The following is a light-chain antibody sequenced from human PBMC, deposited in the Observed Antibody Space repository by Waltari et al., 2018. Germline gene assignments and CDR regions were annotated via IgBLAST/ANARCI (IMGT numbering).Light chain of an antibody. J-gene: IGLJ6*01. V-gene: IGLV2-11*01. CDR2: AVT. Sequence: QAALTQPPSVSGSPGQSVSISCTGTNNDIGAYNFDSWYQQHPGKAPKLMIYAVTKRPSGVSGRFSGSKSGNTASLTISGLQSEDEADYYCSSYTVSNTFIFGSVTRLTVL. CDR3: SSYTVSNTFI. CDR1: NNDIGAYNF.